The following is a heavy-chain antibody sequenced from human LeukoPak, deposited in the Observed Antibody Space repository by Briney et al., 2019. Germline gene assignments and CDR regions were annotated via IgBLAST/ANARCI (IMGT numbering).Heavy chain of an antibody. D-gene: IGHD2-2*01. CDR2: MNPNSGNT. Sequence: ASVKVSCKASGYTFTSYDINWVRQATGQGLEWMGWMNPNSGNTGYAQKFQGRVTMTRDTSISTAYLELRGLTSDDSAVYYCARIPQRVPHNWFDPWGQGTLVTVSS. CDR3: ARIPQRVPHNWFDP. V-gene: IGHV1-8*01. CDR1: GYTFTSYD. J-gene: IGHJ5*02.